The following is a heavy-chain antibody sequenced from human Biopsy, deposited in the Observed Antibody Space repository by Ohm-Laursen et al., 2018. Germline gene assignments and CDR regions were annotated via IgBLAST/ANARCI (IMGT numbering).Heavy chain of an antibody. D-gene: IGHD3-10*01. V-gene: IGHV3-23*01. CDR2: ISGNSGII. J-gene: IGHJ6*02. Sequence: SLRLSCAASGFTFSSYAMTWFRQAPGKGLEWVSTISGNSGIIYDTDSVKGRFTISRDNSKNTLYLQMNSLRAEDTAVYYCARSRGSSGIATIYYYGMDVWGQGTTVTVSS. CDR3: ARSRGSSGIATIYYYGMDV. CDR1: GFTFSSYA.